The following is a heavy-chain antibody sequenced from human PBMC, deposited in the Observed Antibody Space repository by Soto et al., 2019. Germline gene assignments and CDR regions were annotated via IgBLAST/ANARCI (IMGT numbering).Heavy chain of an antibody. CDR1: GGSISSGGYD. CDR2: IYYSGST. J-gene: IGHJ4*02. Sequence: QVQLQESGPGLVKPSQTLSLTCTVSGGSISSGGYDWSWIRQHPGKGLEWIGYIYYSGSTYYNPSLKSRVTISVDTSKNQFSLKLSSVTAADTAVYYCARDSYYYDSSGYIRMNYFDYWGQGTLVTVSS. CDR3: ARDSYYYDSSGYIRMNYFDY. V-gene: IGHV4-31*03. D-gene: IGHD3-22*01.